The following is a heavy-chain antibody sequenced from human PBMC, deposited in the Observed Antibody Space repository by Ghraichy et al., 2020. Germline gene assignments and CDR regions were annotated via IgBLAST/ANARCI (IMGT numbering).Heavy chain of an antibody. CDR2: IKQDGSEK. CDR1: GFTFSSYW. V-gene: IGHV3-7*01. J-gene: IGHJ4*02. CDR3: ARSIYYDSSGPDDY. D-gene: IGHD3-22*01. Sequence: GGSLRLSCAASGFTFSSYWMSWVRQAPGKGLEWVANIKQDGSEKYYVDSVKGRFTISRDNAKNSLYLQMNSLRAEDTAVYYCARSIYYDSSGPDDYWGQGTLVTVSS.